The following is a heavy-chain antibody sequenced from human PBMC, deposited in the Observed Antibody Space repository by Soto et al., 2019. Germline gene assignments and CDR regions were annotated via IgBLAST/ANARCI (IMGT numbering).Heavy chain of an antibody. CDR1: GFTFSNYG. CDR3: ARDRYCSSTSCYGGGYYYYYYMDV. CDR2: ICYDGTNK. Sequence: QVQLVESGGGVVQPGRSLRLSCAASGFTFSNYGMHWVRQAPGKGLEWVAVICYDGTNKNYADSVKGRFTIPRDNSKNTLYLQMNSLRAEDTAVYYCARDRYCSSTSCYGGGYYYYYYMDVWGKGTTVTVSS. J-gene: IGHJ6*03. V-gene: IGHV3-33*01. D-gene: IGHD2-2*01.